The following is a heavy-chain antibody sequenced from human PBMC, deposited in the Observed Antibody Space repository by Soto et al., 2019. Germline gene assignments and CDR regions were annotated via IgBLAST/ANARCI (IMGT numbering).Heavy chain of an antibody. D-gene: IGHD4-17*01. J-gene: IGHJ3*02. CDR3: ARDRDYGDYVYAFDI. Sequence: PGGSLRLSCAASGFTFSSYWMHWVRQAPGKGLVWVSRINSGGSSTSYADSVKGRFTISRDNAENTLYLQMNSLRAEDTAVYYCARDRDYGDYVYAFDIWGQGTMVTVSS. V-gene: IGHV3-74*01. CDR2: INSGGSST. CDR1: GFTFSSYW.